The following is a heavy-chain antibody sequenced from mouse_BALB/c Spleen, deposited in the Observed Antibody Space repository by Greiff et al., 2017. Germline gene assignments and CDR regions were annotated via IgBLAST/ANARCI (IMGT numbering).Heavy chain of an antibody. Sequence: EVKLMESGPELVKPGASVKISCKASDYSFTGYIMNWVKQSHGKSLEWIGEINPYNGGTSYNQKFKGKATLTVDTSSSTAYMELHSLTSEDSLVYYCATYYGYDGRGDYWGQGTTLTVSS. CDR2: INPYNGGT. D-gene: IGHD2-14*01. V-gene: IGHV1S9*01. J-gene: IGHJ2*01. CDR1: DYSFTGYI. CDR3: ATYYGYDGRGDY.